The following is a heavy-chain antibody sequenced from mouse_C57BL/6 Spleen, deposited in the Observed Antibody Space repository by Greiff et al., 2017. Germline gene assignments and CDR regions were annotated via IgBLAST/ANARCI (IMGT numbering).Heavy chain of an antibody. V-gene: IGHV3-6*01. D-gene: IGHD1-1*01. Sequence: EVHLVESGPGLVKPSQSLSLTCSVTGYSITSGYYWNWIRQFPGNKLEWMGYISYDGSNNYNPSLTNRISITRDTSKNQFFLKLNSVTTEDTATYYCARVGYGSSYYFDYWGQGTTLTVSS. CDR3: ARVGYGSSYYFDY. CDR2: ISYDGSN. CDR1: GYSITSGYY. J-gene: IGHJ2*01.